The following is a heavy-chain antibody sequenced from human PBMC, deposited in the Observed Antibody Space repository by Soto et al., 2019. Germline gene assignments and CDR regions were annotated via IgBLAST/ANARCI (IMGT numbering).Heavy chain of an antibody. CDR2: IDYSGIT. Sequence: SETLSLTCSVSGDSITSGDYYWTWICQPPGKGLEWIGYIDYSGITYSNPSLKSRITISVDTSKNQFSLRLSSVTAADTAVYYCARDRCTLTSCHSWFDPWGQGTLVTLSS. CDR3: ARDRCTLTSCHSWFDP. D-gene: IGHD2-2*01. CDR1: GDSITSGDYY. V-gene: IGHV4-30-4*08. J-gene: IGHJ5*02.